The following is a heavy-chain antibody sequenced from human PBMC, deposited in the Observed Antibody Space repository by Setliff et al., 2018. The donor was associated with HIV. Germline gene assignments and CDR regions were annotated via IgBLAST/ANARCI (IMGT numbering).Heavy chain of an antibody. V-gene: IGHV3-15*01. J-gene: IGHJ5*02. CDR2: IKSKTDGGTT. Sequence: SCKVSGYKLTELSVHWVRQAAGKGLEWVGRIKSKTDGGTTDYAAPVKGRFTISRDDSRNTLYLQMNNLKTEDTAMYYCTTDWGGGGGAPLDPWGQGTLVTVSS. CDR3: TTDWGGGGGAPLDP. D-gene: IGHD2-21*01. CDR1: GYKLTELS.